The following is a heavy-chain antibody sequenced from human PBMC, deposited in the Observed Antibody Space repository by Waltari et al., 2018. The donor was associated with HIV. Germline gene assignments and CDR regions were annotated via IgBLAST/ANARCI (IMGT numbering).Heavy chain of an antibody. CDR3: TGPYGEEYYGMDV. V-gene: IGHV3-15*01. CDR1: GFTFSNAA. D-gene: IGHD3-10*01. CDR2: IKSKTDGGTA. J-gene: IGHJ6*02. Sequence: EVQLVESGGGLVKPGGSLRLSCAASGFTFSNAAMSWVRQAPGKGLEWVGRIKSKTDGGTADYSAPVKGRFTISRDDSKNTLYLQMNSLKTEDTAMYYCTGPYGEEYYGMDVWGQGP.